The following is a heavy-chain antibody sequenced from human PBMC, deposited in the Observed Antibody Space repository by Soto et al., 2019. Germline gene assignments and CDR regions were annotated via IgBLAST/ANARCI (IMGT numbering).Heavy chain of an antibody. V-gene: IGHV4-39*01. Sequence: QLQLQESGPGLVNPSETLSLTCTVSGGSISSSSYYWGWIRQPPGKGLEWIGSIYYSGSTYYNPSLKSRVTISVDTSKNQFSLKLSSVTAADTAVYYCASSYSNDLYCYYMDVCGKGTTVTVSS. CDR3: ASSYSNDLYCYYMDV. CDR1: GGSISSSSYY. D-gene: IGHD4-4*01. J-gene: IGHJ6*03. CDR2: IYYSGST.